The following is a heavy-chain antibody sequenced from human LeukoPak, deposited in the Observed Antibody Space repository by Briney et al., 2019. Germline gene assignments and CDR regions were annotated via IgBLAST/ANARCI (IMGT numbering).Heavy chain of an antibody. J-gene: IGHJ4*02. CDR1: GGSISSGGYY. Sequence: TLSLTCTVSGGSISSGGYYWSWIRQPPGKGLEWIGYIYHSGSTYYNPSLKSRVTTSVDRSKNQFSLKLSSVTAADTAVYYCATASVVVIASFDYWGQRTLVTVSS. CDR3: ATASVVVIASFDY. CDR2: IYHSGST. D-gene: IGHD2-21*01. V-gene: IGHV4-30-2*02.